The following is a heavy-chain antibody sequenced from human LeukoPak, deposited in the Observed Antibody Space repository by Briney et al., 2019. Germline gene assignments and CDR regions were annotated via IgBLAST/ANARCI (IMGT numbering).Heavy chain of an antibody. D-gene: IGHD1-26*01. J-gene: IGHJ4*02. Sequence: GGSLRLSCAASGFTFRRFWMSWFRQAPGKGLEWVANIKEDGSERYYVDSVKGRFTISRDNAKNSLFLQMSSVRVDDTAVYYCASGRSGRDWGQGTLVTVSS. CDR3: ASGRSGRD. CDR2: IKEDGSER. V-gene: IGHV3-7*01. CDR1: GFTFRRFW.